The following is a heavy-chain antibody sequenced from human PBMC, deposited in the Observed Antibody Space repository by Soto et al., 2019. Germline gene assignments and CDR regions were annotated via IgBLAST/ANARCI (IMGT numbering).Heavy chain of an antibody. CDR2: IYTSGST. CDR1: VGSSSSYY. J-gene: IGHJ5*02. V-gene: IGHV4-4*07. CDR3: ARVNPYYYGSGSYNELFDP. Sequence: SETLSLTCTVSVGSSSSYYWSWIRQPAGKGLEWIGRIYTSGSTNYNPSLKSRVTMSVDTSKNQFSLKLSSVTAADTAVYYCARVNPYYYGSGSYNELFDPWGQGTLVTVSS. D-gene: IGHD3-10*01.